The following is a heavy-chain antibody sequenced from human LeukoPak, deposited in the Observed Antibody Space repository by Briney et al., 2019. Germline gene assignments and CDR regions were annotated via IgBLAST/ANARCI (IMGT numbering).Heavy chain of an antibody. CDR1: GFTFNTYS. J-gene: IGHJ4*02. V-gene: IGHV3-53*01. CDR2: IDAGGST. CDR3: AKVGSSPVAGTVADY. Sequence: AGSLRLSCAASGFTFNTYSMNWVRQAPGKGLEWVSVIDAGGSTYYADSVKGRFTISRDNSKNTLYLQMNSLRAEDTAVYYCAKVGSSPVAGTVADYWGQGTLVTVSS. D-gene: IGHD6-19*01.